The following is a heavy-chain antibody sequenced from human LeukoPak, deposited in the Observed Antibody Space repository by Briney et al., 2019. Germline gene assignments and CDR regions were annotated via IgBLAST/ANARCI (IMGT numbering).Heavy chain of an antibody. V-gene: IGHV1-24*01. CDR3: ARDGPAMIDQAAYYFDY. D-gene: IGHD3-22*01. CDR2: FDPEDGET. J-gene: IGHJ4*02. Sequence: ASVKVSCKVSGYTLTELSMHWVRQAPGKGLEWMGGFDPEDGETIYAQKFQGRVTMTEDTSTDTAYMELSSLRSEDTAVYYCARDGPAMIDQAAYYFDYWGQGTLVTVSS. CDR1: GYTLTELS.